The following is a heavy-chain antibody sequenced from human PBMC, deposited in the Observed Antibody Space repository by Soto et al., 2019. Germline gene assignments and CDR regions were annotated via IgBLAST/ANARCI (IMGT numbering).Heavy chain of an antibody. Sequence: QVQLVQSGTEVKRPGDSVKVSCKASGYTFTGYYVHWVRQAPGQGLEWMGWINPNSGDTYLAQRLQGRVTMNSEKSIGTSYMELRGLTSDDTAEYYCAKGGAIVAAGTRVYRYNAMDVWGQGTTVTVSS. CDR1: GYTFTGYY. CDR3: AKGGAIVAAGTRVYRYNAMDV. J-gene: IGHJ6*02. V-gene: IGHV1-2*02. CDR2: INPNSGDT. D-gene: IGHD1-26*01.